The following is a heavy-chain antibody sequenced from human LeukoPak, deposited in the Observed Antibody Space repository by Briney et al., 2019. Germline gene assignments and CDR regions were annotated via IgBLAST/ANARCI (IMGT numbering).Heavy chain of an antibody. Sequence: GGSLRLSCAASGFIFSTYTMNWVRQAPGKGLEWVSSISSSGRSTYYADSVKGRFTISRDNSKNTLYLQVNSLRAEDTAVYYCAKAAVYHDSCPDSWGQGTLVTVSS. J-gene: IGHJ4*02. CDR2: ISSSGRST. CDR1: GFIFSTYT. V-gene: IGHV3-23*01. D-gene: IGHD5/OR15-5a*01. CDR3: AKAAVYHDSCPDS.